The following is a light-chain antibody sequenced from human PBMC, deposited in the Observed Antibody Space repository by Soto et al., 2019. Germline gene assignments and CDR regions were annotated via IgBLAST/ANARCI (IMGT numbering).Light chain of an antibody. Sequence: EIVLTQSPATLSLSPGERATLSCRASQSISSYLAWYQQKPGQAPRLLIYDASNRATGIPPSFSGSGSGTDFTLTISKLESEYFEVYYCRHRSNWLYTVGQGTKLQIK. CDR1: QSISSY. CDR2: DAS. J-gene: IGKJ2*01. V-gene: IGKV3-11*01. CDR3: RHRSNWLYT.